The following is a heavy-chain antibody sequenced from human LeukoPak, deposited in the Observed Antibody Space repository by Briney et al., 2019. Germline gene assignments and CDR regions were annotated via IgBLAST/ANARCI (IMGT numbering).Heavy chain of an antibody. CDR2: MYYSGST. J-gene: IGHJ4*02. D-gene: IGHD3-9*01. CDR3: ARLYYDILTGYYQAFDY. Sequence: SETLSLTCTVSGGSISSYYWSWIRQPPGKGLEWIGYMYYSGSTNYNPSLKSRVTITVDTSKNQFSLKLSSVTAADTAVYYCARLYYDILTGYYQAFDYWGQGTLVTVSS. CDR1: GGSISSYY. V-gene: IGHV4-59*08.